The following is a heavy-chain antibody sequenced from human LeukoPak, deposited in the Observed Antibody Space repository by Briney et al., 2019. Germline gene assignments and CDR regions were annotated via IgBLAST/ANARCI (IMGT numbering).Heavy chain of an antibody. CDR2: SRNKANSYTT. CDR1: GFTFSDHY. D-gene: IGHD5-12*01. J-gene: IGHJ4*02. Sequence: PGGSLRLSCAASGFTFSDHYMDWVRQAPGKGLEWVGRSRNKANSYTTEYAASVKGRFNISRDNSRNSLYLQMNSLKTEDTAVYYCARRVATSFDYWGQGTLVTVSS. V-gene: IGHV3-72*01. CDR3: ARRVATSFDY.